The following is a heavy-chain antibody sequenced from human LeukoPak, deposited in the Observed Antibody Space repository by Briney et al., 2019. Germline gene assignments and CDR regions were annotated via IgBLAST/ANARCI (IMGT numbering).Heavy chain of an antibody. CDR3: AKASIYGLQYFDY. CDR2: IRYAGNQE. D-gene: IGHD3-10*01. J-gene: IGHJ4*02. Sequence: GGSLRLSCAASGFTFSDYSIHWVRQAPGKGLEWVAFIRYAGNQEYYTDPVKGRFTISRDNSKNTVYLQMNSLRHEDTAVYYCAKASIYGLQYFDYWGQGTLVTVSS. CDR1: GFTFSDYS. V-gene: IGHV3-30*02.